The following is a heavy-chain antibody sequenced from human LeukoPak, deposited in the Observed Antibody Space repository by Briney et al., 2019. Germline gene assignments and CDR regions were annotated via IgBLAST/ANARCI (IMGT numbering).Heavy chain of an antibody. CDR1: GFTFSSYW. CDR3: ARRGIVGATTGAFDI. CDR2: IKQDGSEK. D-gene: IGHD1-26*01. J-gene: IGHJ3*02. Sequence: GGSLRLSCAASGFTFSSYWMSWVRQAPGKGLEWVANIKQDGSEKYYVDSVKGRLTISRDNAKNSLYLQMNSLRAEDTAVYYCARRGIVGATTGAFDIWGQGTMVTVSS. V-gene: IGHV3-7*01.